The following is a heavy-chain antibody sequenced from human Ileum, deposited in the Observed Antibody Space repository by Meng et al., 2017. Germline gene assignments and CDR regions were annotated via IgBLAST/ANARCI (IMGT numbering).Heavy chain of an antibody. CDR3: ARGSAEFYYYYGMDV. V-gene: IGHV1-18*01. J-gene: IGHJ6*01. Sequence: ASVKVSCKASGYTFTSYGISWVRQAPGQGLEWMGWISAYNGNTNYAQKLQGRVTMTTDTSTSTAYMELRSLRSDDTAVYYCARGSAEFYYYYGMDVWGQGTTVTCSS. CDR2: ISAYNGNT. CDR1: GYTFTSYG.